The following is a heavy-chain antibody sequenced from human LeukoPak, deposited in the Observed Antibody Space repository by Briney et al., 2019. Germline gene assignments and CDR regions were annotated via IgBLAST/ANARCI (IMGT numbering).Heavy chain of an antibody. D-gene: IGHD2-2*01. Sequence: GGSLRLSCAASGFTFSSYAMSWVRQAPGKGLEWVSAISGSGGSTYYADSVKGRFTISRDNSKNTLYLQMNSLRAEDTAVYYCAKGSEYQLLYNWLDPWGQGTLVTVSS. J-gene: IGHJ5*02. CDR2: ISGSGGST. CDR3: AKGSEYQLLYNWLDP. V-gene: IGHV3-23*01. CDR1: GFTFSSYA.